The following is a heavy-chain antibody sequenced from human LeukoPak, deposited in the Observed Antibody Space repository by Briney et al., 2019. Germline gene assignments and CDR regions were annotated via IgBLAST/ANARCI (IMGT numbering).Heavy chain of an antibody. CDR1: GFTFSSYS. CDR3: ARGNTEAYCGGDCYYYYYYMDV. CDR2: ISSSSSTI. J-gene: IGHJ6*03. D-gene: IGHD2-21*02. Sequence: GGSLRLSCAVSGFTFSSYSMNWVRQAPGKGLEWVSYISSSSSTIYYADSVKGRFTISRDNAKNSLYLQMNSLRAEDTAVYYCARGNTEAYCGGDCYYYYYYMDVWGKGTTVTVSS. V-gene: IGHV3-48*04.